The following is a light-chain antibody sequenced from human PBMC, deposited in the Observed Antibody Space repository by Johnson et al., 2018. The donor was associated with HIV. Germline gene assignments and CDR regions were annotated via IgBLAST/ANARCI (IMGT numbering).Light chain of an antibody. Sequence: QSVLTQPPSVSAAPGQKVTISCSGSSSNIGNNYVSWYQQLPGTAPKLLIYENNKRPSGIPDRFSASKSGTSATLAITGLPPGDEADYYCGTWDSSRSAHYVFGTGTKFTVL. CDR1: SSNIGNNY. CDR2: ENN. J-gene: IGLJ1*01. V-gene: IGLV1-51*02. CDR3: GTWDSSRSAHYV.